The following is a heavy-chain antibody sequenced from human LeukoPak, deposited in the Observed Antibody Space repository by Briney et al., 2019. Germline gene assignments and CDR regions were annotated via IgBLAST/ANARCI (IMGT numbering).Heavy chain of an antibody. CDR3: AREPSRYYYDSSGYVHFDY. CDR2: ISAYNGNT. V-gene: IGHV1-18*01. D-gene: IGHD3-22*01. Sequence: ASVKVSCKASGYTFTSYGISWVRQAPGQGLEWIGWISAYNGNTNYAQKLQGRVTMTTDTSTSTAYMELRSLRSDDTAVYYCAREPSRYYYDSSGYVHFDYWGQGTLVTVS. CDR1: GYTFTSYG. J-gene: IGHJ4*02.